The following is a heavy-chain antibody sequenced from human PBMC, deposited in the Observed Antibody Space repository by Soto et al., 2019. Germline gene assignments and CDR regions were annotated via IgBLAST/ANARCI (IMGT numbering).Heavy chain of an antibody. CDR3: ARDAYRFGAHYYYMDV. V-gene: IGHV1-18*01. D-gene: IGHD3-10*01. J-gene: IGHJ6*03. CDR2: ISAYNGNT. Sequence: QVQLVKSGAEVKKPGASVKVSCKASGYTFTSYGICWVRQAPGQGLEWMGWISAYNGNTNYAQKLQGRVTMTTDTSTSTAYMELRSLRSDDTAVYYCARDAYRFGAHYYYMDVWGKGTTVTVSS. CDR1: GYTFTSYG.